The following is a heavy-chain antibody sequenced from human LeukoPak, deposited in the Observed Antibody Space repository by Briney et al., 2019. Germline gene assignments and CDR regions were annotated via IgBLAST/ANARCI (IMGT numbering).Heavy chain of an antibody. CDR3: ARWSLHSSGWYFDY. J-gene: IGHJ4*02. CDR1: GDSISSYY. D-gene: IGHD6-19*01. Sequence: NPSETLSLTCIVSGDSISSYYWSWIRQPPGKGLEWIGYISYSGSTNYNPPLKSRVTISVDTSKNQFSLNLTSVTAADTAMYYCARWSLHSSGWYFDYWGQGTLVTVSS. V-gene: IGHV4-59*01. CDR2: ISYSGST.